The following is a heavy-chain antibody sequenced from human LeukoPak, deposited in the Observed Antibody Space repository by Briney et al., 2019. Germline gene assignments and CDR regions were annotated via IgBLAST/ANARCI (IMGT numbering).Heavy chain of an antibody. CDR1: GGSFSGYY. J-gene: IGHJ6*02. D-gene: IGHD4-17*01. V-gene: IGHV4-34*01. CDR2: INHSGST. CDR3: ARDYGVYYYYYYGMDV. Sequence: PSETLSLTCAVYGGSFSGYYWSWIRQPPGKGLEWIGEINHSGSTNYNPSLKSRVTISVDTSKNQFSLKLSSVTAADTAVYYCARDYGVYYYYYYGMDVWGQGTTVTVSS.